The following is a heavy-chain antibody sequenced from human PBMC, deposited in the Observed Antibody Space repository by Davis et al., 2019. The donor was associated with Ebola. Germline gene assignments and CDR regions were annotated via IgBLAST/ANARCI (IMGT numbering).Heavy chain of an antibody. D-gene: IGHD3-9*01. Sequence: GESLKISCKGSGYSFTSYWIGWVRQMPGKGLEWMGIIYPGDSDTRYSPSFQGQVTISADKSISTAYLQWSSLKASDTAMYYCARLGGVLRYFDWSPWYAFDIWGQGTMVTVSS. CDR2: IYPGDSDT. J-gene: IGHJ3*02. CDR1: GYSFTSYW. V-gene: IGHV5-51*01. CDR3: ARLGGVLRYFDWSPWYAFDI.